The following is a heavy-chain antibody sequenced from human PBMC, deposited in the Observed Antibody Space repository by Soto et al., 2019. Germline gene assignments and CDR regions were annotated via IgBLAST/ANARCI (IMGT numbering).Heavy chain of an antibody. CDR2: IIPILGIA. Sequence: QVQLVQSGAEVKKPGSSVKVSCKASGGTFSSYSISWVRQAPGQGLAWMGRIIPILGIANYAQKFQGRVTITADKSTSTAYMELSSLRSEDTAVYYCASSSRVLLDYWGQGTLVTVSS. J-gene: IGHJ4*02. V-gene: IGHV1-69*02. D-gene: IGHD3-10*01. CDR3: ASSSRVLLDY. CDR1: GGTFSSYS.